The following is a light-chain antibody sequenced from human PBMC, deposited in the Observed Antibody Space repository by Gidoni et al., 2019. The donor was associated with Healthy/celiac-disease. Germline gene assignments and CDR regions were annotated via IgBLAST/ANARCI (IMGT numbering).Light chain of an antibody. J-gene: IGKJ2*01. CDR3: QQYDNLPPMYT. CDR2: DAS. CDR1: QDISNY. V-gene: IGKV1-33*01. Sequence: DIQMTQSPSTLSASVGDRVTITCQASQDISNYLKWSQQKPGKAPKPLIYDASNLETGVPSKGSGSGSGTDYTFTISSLQPEDIATYYCQQYDNLPPMYTFGQGTKLEIK.